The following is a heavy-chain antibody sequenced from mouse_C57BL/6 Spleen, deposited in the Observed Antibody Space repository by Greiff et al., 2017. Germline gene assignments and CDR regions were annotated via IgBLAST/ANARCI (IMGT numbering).Heavy chain of an antibody. J-gene: IGHJ1*03. CDR2: FYPGGGSI. CDR3: ARHEKEVYYGSSYGDFDV. Sequence: VQLHQSGAELVKPGASVKLSCKASGYTFTEYTINWVKQRSGQGLEWIGWFYPGGGSITYNENFKGKATLTADTSSSTVYMELSSLTSDASAVYFWARHEKEVYYGSSYGDFDVWGTGTTVTVSS. D-gene: IGHD1-1*01. V-gene: IGHV1-62-2*01. CDR1: GYTFTEYT.